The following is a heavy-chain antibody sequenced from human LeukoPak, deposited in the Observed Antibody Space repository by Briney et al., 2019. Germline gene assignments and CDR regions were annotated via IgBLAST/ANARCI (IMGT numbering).Heavy chain of an antibody. CDR3: ARGSMVRGVMGY. J-gene: IGHJ4*02. Sequence: SVKVSCKASGYTFTSYDISWVRQAPGQGLEWMGGIIPIFGTANYAQKFQGRVTITADESTSTAYMELSSLRSEDTAVYYCARGSMVRGVMGYWGQGTLVTVSS. D-gene: IGHD3-10*01. CDR1: GYTFTSYD. V-gene: IGHV1-69*13. CDR2: IIPIFGTA.